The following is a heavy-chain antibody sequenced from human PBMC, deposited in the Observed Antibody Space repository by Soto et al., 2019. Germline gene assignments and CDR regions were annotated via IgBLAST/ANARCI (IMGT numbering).Heavy chain of an antibody. D-gene: IGHD5-18*01. CDR3: ARSVQVWLPDYSGMDV. V-gene: IGHV1-18*01. Sequence: QAQLVQSGPEVKKPGASVNVSCKASGYDYVTYAITWVRQRPGQGLEWMGWISTLNGNTNYAQNCQGRVTMTTDTATRIVHLEPKSLRSDDTAVYYCARSVQVWLPDYSGMDVWGQGTTVTVSS. J-gene: IGHJ6*02. CDR1: GYDYVTYA. CDR2: ISTLNGNT.